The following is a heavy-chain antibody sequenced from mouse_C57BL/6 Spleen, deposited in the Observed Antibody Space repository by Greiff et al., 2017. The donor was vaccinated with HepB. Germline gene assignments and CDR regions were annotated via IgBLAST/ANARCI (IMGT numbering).Heavy chain of an antibody. CDR2: ISYSGST. J-gene: IGHJ4*01. CDR3: ARGNGPYAMDY. Sequence: VQLQESGPGMVKPSQSLSLTCTVTGYSITSGYDWHWIRHFPGNKLEWMGYISYSGSTNYNPSLKSRISITHDTSKNHFFLKLNSVTTEDTATYYCARGNGPYAMDYWGQGTSVTVSS. V-gene: IGHV3-1*01. CDR1: GYSITSGYD. D-gene: IGHD1-1*02.